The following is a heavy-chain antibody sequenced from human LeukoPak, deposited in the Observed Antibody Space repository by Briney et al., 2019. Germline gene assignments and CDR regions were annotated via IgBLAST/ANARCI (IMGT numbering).Heavy chain of an antibody. CDR1: GGSFSGYY. CDR2: INHSGST. CDR3: ARDPPLTAIFGVVISEGTSPYYYYGMDV. V-gene: IGHV4-34*01. D-gene: IGHD3-3*01. Sequence: SETLSLTCAVYGGSFSGYYWSWIRQPPGKGLEWIGEINHSGSTNYNPSLKSRVTMSVDTSKNQFSLKLSSVTAADTAVYYCARDPPLTAIFGVVISEGTSPYYYYGMDVWGQGTTVTVSS. J-gene: IGHJ6*02.